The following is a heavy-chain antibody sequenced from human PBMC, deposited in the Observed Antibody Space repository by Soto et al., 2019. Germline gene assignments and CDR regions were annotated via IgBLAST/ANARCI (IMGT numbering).Heavy chain of an antibody. J-gene: IGHJ4*02. CDR3: AISTGGFGGLFVVPSDY. V-gene: IGHV3-23*01. CDR1: GFTYESYA. Sequence: EVQLLESGGGLVQPWGSLRLSCAASGFTYESYAMSWVRQAPGKGLEWVSGINSGGTVAHYADSVKGRFASSRDNSKNTLSLEMNSLRADDTGLYYCAISTGGFGGLFVVPSDYWGQGTLVTVSS. CDR2: INSGGTVA. D-gene: IGHD3-16*02.